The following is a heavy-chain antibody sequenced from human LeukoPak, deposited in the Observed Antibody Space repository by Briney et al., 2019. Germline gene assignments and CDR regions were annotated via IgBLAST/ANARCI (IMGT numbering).Heavy chain of an antibody. D-gene: IGHD3-22*01. CDR3: ARGDDLSTGYYWFDP. CDR2: INPNSGGT. Sequence: ASMKVSCKASRYTFSAYYMHWVRQAPGQGLEWMGWINPNSGGTNYAQKFQGRVTMTRDTSISTVYMELNRLRSDDTAVYYCARGDDLSTGYYWFDPWGQGTLVTVSS. V-gene: IGHV1-2*02. J-gene: IGHJ5*02. CDR1: RYTFSAYY.